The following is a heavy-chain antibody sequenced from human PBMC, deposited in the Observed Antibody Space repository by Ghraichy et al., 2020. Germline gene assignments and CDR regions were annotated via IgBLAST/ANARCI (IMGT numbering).Heavy chain of an antibody. J-gene: IGHJ4*02. V-gene: IGHV3-23*01. Sequence: GGSLRLSCAASGFTFSSYAMSWVRQAPGKGLEWVSAISGSGGSTYYADSVKGRFTISRDNSKNTLYLQMNSLRAEDTVVYYCAKAHYYYDSSGSYFDYWGQGTLVTVSS. CDR1: GFTFSSYA. D-gene: IGHD3-22*01. CDR3: AKAHYYYDSSGSYFDY. CDR2: ISGSGGST.